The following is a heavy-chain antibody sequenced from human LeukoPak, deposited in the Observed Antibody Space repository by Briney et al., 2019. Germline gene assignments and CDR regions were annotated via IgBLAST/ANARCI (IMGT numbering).Heavy chain of an antibody. CDR3: ARRVLGYCSSTSCYDPYYFDY. CDR1: GGSFSGYY. J-gene: IGHJ4*02. Sequence: SETLSLTRAVYGGSFSGYYWSWIPQRPGKGMECIGELNHGGGTNYNPSLKSRVTIPVDTSKNQFSLKLSSVTAADMAVYYCARRVLGYCSSTSCYDPYYFDYWGQGTLVTVSS. CDR2: LNHGGGT. V-gene: IGHV4-34*01. D-gene: IGHD2-2*01.